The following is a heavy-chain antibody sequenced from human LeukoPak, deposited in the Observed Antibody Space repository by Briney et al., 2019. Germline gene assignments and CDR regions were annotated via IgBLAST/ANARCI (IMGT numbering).Heavy chain of an antibody. V-gene: IGHV4-38-2*02. D-gene: IGHD1-26*01. J-gene: IGHJ6*03. CDR2: LSHSGST. CDR3: ARVRGSSGSYEYYHYMDV. CDR1: GYSISSGYY. Sequence: SETLSLTCTVSGYSISSGYYWGWIRQPPGKGLEWIGSLSHSGSTYYNPSLQSRLTMSVDTSKNQFSLKLSSVTAADTAVYYCARVRGSSGSYEYYHYMDVWGKGTTVTISS.